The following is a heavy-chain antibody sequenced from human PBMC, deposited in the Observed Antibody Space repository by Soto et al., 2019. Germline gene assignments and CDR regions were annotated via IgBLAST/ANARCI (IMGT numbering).Heavy chain of an antibody. Sequence: XGTLSLTFTVSGGSISSYYWSGIGQPPGKGLEWIGYIYYSGSTNYNPSLKSRVTISVDTSKNQFSLKLSSVTAADTAVYYCATLITMVRGGGYAFDIWGQGTIAPFSS. D-gene: IGHD3-10*01. CDR3: ATLITMVRGGGYAFDI. V-gene: IGHV4-59*01. CDR1: GGSISSYY. CDR2: IYYSGST. J-gene: IGHJ3*02.